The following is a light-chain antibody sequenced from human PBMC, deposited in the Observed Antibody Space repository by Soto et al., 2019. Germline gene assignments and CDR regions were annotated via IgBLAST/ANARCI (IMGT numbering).Light chain of an antibody. Sequence: DIVMTQSPDSLDVSLGERATINCKSSQSVLYSSNNKNYLAWYQQKPGQPPKLLIYWASTRESGVPDRFSGSGSVTDFTLTISSLQAEDVAVYYCQQYYTNALTFGGGTKVGVK. CDR3: QQYYTNALT. CDR1: QSVLYSSNNKNY. CDR2: WAS. J-gene: IGKJ4*01. V-gene: IGKV4-1*01.